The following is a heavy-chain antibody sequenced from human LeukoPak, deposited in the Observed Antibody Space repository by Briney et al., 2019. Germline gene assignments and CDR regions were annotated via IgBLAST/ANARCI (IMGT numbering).Heavy chain of an antibody. Sequence: ASVKVSCKASGYTFTSYYMHWVRQAPGQGLEWMGIINPSGGSTSYAQKFQGRVTMTRDTSTSTVYMELSSLRSEDTAVYYCARAQYYYGSGSLNWFDPWGQGTLVTVSS. CDR1: GYTFTSYY. V-gene: IGHV1-46*01. D-gene: IGHD3-10*01. CDR2: INPSGGST. J-gene: IGHJ5*02. CDR3: ARAQYYYGSGSLNWFDP.